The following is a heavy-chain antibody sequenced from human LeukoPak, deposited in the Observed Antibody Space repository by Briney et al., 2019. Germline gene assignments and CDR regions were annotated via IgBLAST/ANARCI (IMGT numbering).Heavy chain of an antibody. J-gene: IGHJ4*02. D-gene: IGHD1-1*01. CDR3: AARGTTGTKYLEY. CDR2: LSASGDSK. Sequence: GGSQRLSCAASGFTFSSYVMSWVRQSPGRGLEWVSTLSASGDSKYYADSVKGRFTISRDNSKNTLHLQMNSLRVEDTAVYYCAARGTTGTKYLEYWGQGTLVTVSS. CDR1: GFTFSSYV. V-gene: IGHV3-23*01.